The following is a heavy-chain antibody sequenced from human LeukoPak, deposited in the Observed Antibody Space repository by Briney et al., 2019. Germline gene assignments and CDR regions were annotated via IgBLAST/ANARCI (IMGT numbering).Heavy chain of an antibody. CDR3: SPYYYGSGSSPYNWFDP. CDR2: IYYSGST. Sequence: SETLSLTCTVSGGSISSSSYYWGWIRQPPGNGLEWIGSIYYSGSTYYNPSLKSRVTISVDTSKNQFSLKLSSVTAADTAVYYCSPYYYGSGSSPYNWFDPWGQGTLVTVSS. V-gene: IGHV4-39*01. CDR1: GGSISSSSYY. D-gene: IGHD3-10*01. J-gene: IGHJ5*02.